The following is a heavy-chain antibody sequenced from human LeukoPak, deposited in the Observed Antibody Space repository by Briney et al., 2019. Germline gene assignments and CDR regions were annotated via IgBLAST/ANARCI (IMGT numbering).Heavy chain of an antibody. CDR3: ARVRGFLPDY. CDR1: GFTFSSYS. V-gene: IGHV3-21*01. J-gene: IGHJ4*02. CDR2: ISSSSSYT. D-gene: IGHD2/OR15-2a*01. Sequence: GGSLRLSCAASGFTFSSYSMNWVRQAPGKGLEWVSSISSSSSYTNYADSVKGRFTISRDNAKNSLYLQMNSLRAEDTAVYYCARVRGFLPDYWGQGTLVTVSS.